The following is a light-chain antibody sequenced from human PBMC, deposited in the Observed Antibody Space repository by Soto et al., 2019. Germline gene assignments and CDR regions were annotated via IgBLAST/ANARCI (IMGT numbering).Light chain of an antibody. CDR2: DAS. J-gene: IGKJ5*01. Sequence: EIVLTQSPATLSLSPGERATLSCRASQSVSSYLAWYQQKPDQAPRLLICDASSRATGIPARFSGSGSGTDFTLTISSLGPEDFAVYYCHQRINWPRITFGQGTRLEIK. V-gene: IGKV3-11*01. CDR1: QSVSSY. CDR3: HQRINWPRIT.